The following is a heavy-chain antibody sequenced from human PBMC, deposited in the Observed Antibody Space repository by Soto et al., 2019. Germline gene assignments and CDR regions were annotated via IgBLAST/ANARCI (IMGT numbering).Heavy chain of an antibody. CDR3: ARDRGTVEVPPVMSWFDP. CDR1: GFIFSNYG. CDR2: IWPDGSNK. J-gene: IGHJ5*02. V-gene: IGHV3-33*01. Sequence: GGSLRLSCAASGFIFSNYGMHWVRQAPGKGLEWVATIWPDGSNKIYADSVKGRLIISRDNSKNTLYLQMNSLRAEDTAVYYCARDRGTVEVPPVMSWFDPWGQGTLVTVSS. D-gene: IGHD2-2*01.